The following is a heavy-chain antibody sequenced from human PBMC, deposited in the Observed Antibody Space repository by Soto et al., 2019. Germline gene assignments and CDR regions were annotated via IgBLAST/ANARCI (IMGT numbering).Heavy chain of an antibody. CDR3: ARDVGYYFDY. CDR1: GGSISSYY. D-gene: IGHD3-10*01. Sequence: PSETPSLTCTVSGGSISSYYWNWIRQPPGKGLEWIGYIYYSGSTNYNPSLKSRVTISVDTSKNQFSLKLSSVIAADTAVYYCARDVGYYFDYWGQGTLVTVSS. CDR2: IYYSGST. J-gene: IGHJ4*02. V-gene: IGHV4-59*01.